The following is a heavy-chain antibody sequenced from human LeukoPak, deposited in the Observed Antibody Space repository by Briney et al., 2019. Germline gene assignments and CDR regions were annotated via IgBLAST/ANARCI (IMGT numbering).Heavy chain of an antibody. V-gene: IGHV3-30*18. CDR1: GFTFSSYS. J-gene: IGHJ4*02. D-gene: IGHD3-10*01. CDR2: ISYDGSNK. CDR3: AKDARNYYGSGSYYTLDY. Sequence: GGSLRLSCAASGFTFSSYSMNWVRQAPGKGLEWVAVISYDGSNKYYADSVKGRFTISRDNSKNTLYLQMNSLRAEDTAVYYCAKDARNYYGSGSYYTLDYWGQGTLVTVSS.